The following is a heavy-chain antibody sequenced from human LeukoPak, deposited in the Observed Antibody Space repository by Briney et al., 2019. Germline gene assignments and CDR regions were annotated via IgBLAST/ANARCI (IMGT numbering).Heavy chain of an antibody. Sequence: ASVKVSCKASGYTFTSYGISWVRQAPGQGLEWMGWISAYNGNTNYAQKFQGRVTITADESTSTAYMELSSLRSEDTAVYYCARDCGGVYYYDSSGSNWFDPWGQGTLVTVSS. CDR3: ARDCGGVYYYDSSGSNWFDP. CDR1: GYTFTSYG. J-gene: IGHJ5*02. CDR2: ISAYNGNT. V-gene: IGHV1-18*01. D-gene: IGHD3-22*01.